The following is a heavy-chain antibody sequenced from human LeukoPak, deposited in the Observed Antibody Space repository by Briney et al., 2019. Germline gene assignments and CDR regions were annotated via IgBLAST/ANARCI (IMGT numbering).Heavy chain of an antibody. D-gene: IGHD1-14*01. CDR1: GGSISSSSYY. J-gene: IGHJ4*02. V-gene: IGHV4-39*01. Sequence: SETLSLTCTVSGGSISSSSYYWGWIRQPPGKGLEWIGSIYYSGSPYYNPSLKSRVTISVGTSKNQFSLKLSSVTAADTAVYYCARQGRGGNRNFDYWGQGTLATVSS. CDR3: ARQGRGGNRNFDY. CDR2: IYYSGSP.